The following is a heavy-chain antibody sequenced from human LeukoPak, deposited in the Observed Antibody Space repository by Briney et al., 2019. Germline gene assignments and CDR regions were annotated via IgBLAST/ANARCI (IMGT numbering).Heavy chain of an antibody. CDR3: ARDHRPSRGTIFGVVIMGDMDV. J-gene: IGHJ6*02. D-gene: IGHD3-3*01. Sequence: GGSLRLSCAASGFTFSSYSMNWVRQAPGKGLEWVSSISSSSSYIHYADSVKGRFTISRDNAKNSLYLQMNSLRAEDTAVYYCARDHRPSRGTIFGVVIMGDMDVWGQGTTVTVSS. CDR1: GFTFSSYS. V-gene: IGHV3-21*01. CDR2: ISSSSSYI.